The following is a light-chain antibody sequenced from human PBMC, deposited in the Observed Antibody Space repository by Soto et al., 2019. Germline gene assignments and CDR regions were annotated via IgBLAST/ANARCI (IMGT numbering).Light chain of an antibody. J-gene: IGLJ2*01. CDR2: HVA. CDR1: SSDVGGCEY. CDR3: CSYAAGQTLV. V-gene: IGLV2-11*01. Sequence: QSVLAQPRTVSGSPGQSVTISCSGTSSDVGGCEYVSWYQQHPGKAPTLIIYHVAQRPSGVPDRFSASKSGTTASLTISGLQAEDEAEYFCCSYAAGQTLVFGGGTKVTVL.